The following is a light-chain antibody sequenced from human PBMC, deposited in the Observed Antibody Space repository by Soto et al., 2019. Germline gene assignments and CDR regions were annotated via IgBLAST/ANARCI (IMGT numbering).Light chain of an antibody. CDR3: QQYKSYLWT. J-gene: IGKJ1*01. CDR2: LAT. V-gene: IGKV1-5*03. CDR1: QSISSW. Sequence: DIQMTQSPSTLSASVGDRVIITCRASQSISSWLAWYQQKPGKAPKILINLATSLESGVPSRFSGSGSGTECALTISSLQPDDFATYYCQQYKSYLWTFGQGTKVEIK.